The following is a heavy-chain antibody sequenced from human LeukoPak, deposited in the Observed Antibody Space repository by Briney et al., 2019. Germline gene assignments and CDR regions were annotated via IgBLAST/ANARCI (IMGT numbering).Heavy chain of an antibody. D-gene: IGHD3-10*01. Sequence: GGSLRLSCAASGFTFSNAWMCWVRQAPGRGLEWVSYISSSGSTIYYADSVKGRFTISRDNAKNSLYLQMNSLRAEDTAVYYCARALGSMVRGVTYYFDYWGQGTLVTVSS. J-gene: IGHJ4*02. V-gene: IGHV3-11*04. CDR2: ISSSGSTI. CDR3: ARALGSMVRGVTYYFDY. CDR1: GFTFSNAW.